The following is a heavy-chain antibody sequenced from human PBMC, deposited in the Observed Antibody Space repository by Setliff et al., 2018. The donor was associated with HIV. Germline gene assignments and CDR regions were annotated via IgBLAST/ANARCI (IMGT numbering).Heavy chain of an antibody. CDR1: GGTFSSYA. V-gene: IGHV1-69*10. CDR2: IIPILGNT. J-gene: IGHJ4*02. Sequence: SVKVSCKASGGTFSSYAISWVRQAPGQGLEWMGGIIPILGNTNYAQKFQERVTITRGMSTSTAYMELSSLRSEDTAVYYCAAGYLRYSSGWYYFDYWGQGTLVTVSS. D-gene: IGHD6-19*01. CDR3: AAGYLRYSSGWYYFDY.